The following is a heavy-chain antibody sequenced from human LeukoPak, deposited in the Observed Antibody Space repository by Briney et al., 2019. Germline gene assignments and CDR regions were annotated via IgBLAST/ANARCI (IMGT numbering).Heavy chain of an antibody. V-gene: IGHV1-46*01. CDR1: GYTFTSYY. Sequence: GASVKVSCKASGYTFTSYYMHWVRQAPGQGLEWMGIINPSGGSTSYAQKFQGRVTMTTDTSTSTAYMELRSLRSDDTAVYYCARDANRNGIAAPTSYYYGMDVWGQGTTVTVSS. J-gene: IGHJ6*02. CDR3: ARDANRNGIAAPTSYYYGMDV. CDR2: INPSGGST. D-gene: IGHD6-6*01.